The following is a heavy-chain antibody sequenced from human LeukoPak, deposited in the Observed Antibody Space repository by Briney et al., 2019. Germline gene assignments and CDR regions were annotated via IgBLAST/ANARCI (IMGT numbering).Heavy chain of an antibody. CDR3: ASFNYYGSGSYYNGLLL. CDR2: INPNSGGT. Sequence: ASVKVSCKASGYTFTGYYMHWVRQAPGQGLEWMGWINPNSGGTNYAQKFQGRVAMTRDTSISTAYMELSRLRSDDTAVYYCASFNYYGSGSYYNGLLLWGQGTLVTVCS. CDR1: GYTFTGYY. J-gene: IGHJ4*02. D-gene: IGHD3-10*01. V-gene: IGHV1-2*02.